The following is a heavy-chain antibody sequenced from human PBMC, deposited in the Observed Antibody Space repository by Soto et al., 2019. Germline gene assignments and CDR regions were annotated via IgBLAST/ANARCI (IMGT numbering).Heavy chain of an antibody. V-gene: IGHV5-51*01. J-gene: IGHJ6*01. Sequence: PGESLKISCKGSGYSFTSYWIGWVRQMPGKGLEWMGIIYPGDSDTRYSPSFQGQVTISADKSISTAYLQWSSLKASDTAMYYCARTSAAGKYYYGMDVWGQGTTVNVSS. CDR2: IYPGDSDT. CDR3: ARTSAAGKYYYGMDV. D-gene: IGHD6-13*01. CDR1: GYSFTSYW.